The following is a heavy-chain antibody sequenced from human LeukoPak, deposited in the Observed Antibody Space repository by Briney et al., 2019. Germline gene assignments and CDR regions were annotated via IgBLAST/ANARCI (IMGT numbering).Heavy chain of an antibody. CDR2: ISQSGST. CDR3: ARHTYCLGGSCYVDN. Sequence: PSETLSLTCAVSGYSISSGYYWGWIRQPPGKGLEWIGSISQSGSTYYRASLKSRVTISMDTSKNQFYLKLRSVTAADTAVYYCARHTYCLGGSCYVDNWGQGTLVTVSS. D-gene: IGHD2-15*01. V-gene: IGHV4-38-2*01. CDR1: GYSISSGYY. J-gene: IGHJ4*02.